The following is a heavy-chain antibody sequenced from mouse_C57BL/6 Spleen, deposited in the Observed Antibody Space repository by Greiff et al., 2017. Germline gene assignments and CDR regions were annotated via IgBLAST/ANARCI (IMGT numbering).Heavy chain of an antibody. V-gene: IGHV5-17*01. CDR2: ISSGSSTI. CDR3: ARATTVVKGYAMDY. D-gene: IGHD1-1*01. Sequence: EVQLQESGGGLVKPGGSLKLSCAASGFTFSDYGMHWVRQAPEKGLEWVAYISSGSSTIYYADTVKGRFTISRYNAKNTLFLHRTSLRSEDTAMYYCARATTVVKGYAMDYWGQGTSVTVSS. CDR1: GFTFSDYG. J-gene: IGHJ4*01.